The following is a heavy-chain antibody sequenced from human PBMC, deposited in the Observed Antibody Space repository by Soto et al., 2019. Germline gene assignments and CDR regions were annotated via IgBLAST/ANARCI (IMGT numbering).Heavy chain of an antibody. V-gene: IGHV2-5*02. CDR2: IYWDDDK. Sequence: SGPTLVNPTQTLTLTCIFSGFSLSTSGVGVGRIRQPPGKALEWLALIYWDDDKRYSPSLKSRLTITKETSKSQVVLTMTNMDPVDTGTYFCAHSWWIRGVPNYYIEYWGQGTQVTVSS. CDR1: GFSLSTSGVG. J-gene: IGHJ4*02. D-gene: IGHD3-10*01. CDR3: AHSWWIRGVPNYYIEY.